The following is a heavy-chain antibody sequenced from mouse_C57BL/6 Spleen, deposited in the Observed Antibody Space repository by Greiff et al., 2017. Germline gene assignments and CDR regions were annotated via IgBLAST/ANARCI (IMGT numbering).Heavy chain of an antibody. CDR1: GYTFTSYW. D-gene: IGHD4-1*01. CDR2: IDPSDSYT. V-gene: IGHV1-69*01. J-gene: IGHJ1*03. CDR3: ARLGGTDWYFEV. Sequence: QVQLQQPGAELVMPGASVKLSCKASGYTFTSYWMHWVKQRPGQGLEWIGEIDPSDSYTNYNQKFKGKSTLTVDKSSSTAYMQLSSLTSEDSAVYYCARLGGTDWYFEVWGTGTTVTVSS.